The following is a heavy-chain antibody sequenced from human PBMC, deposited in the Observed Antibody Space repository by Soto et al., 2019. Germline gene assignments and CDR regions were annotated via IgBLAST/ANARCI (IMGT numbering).Heavy chain of an antibody. CDR2: MYWDDTK. CDR3: EPKGYGDYPIDY. J-gene: IGHJ4*02. V-gene: IGHV2-5*02. CDR1: GFSLSTSGVG. Sequence: QITLKESGPTLVKPTQTLTLTCTFSGFSLSTSGVGVGWIRQPPGKALEWLEVMYWDDTKHYSPSLKSRLTNPTGTPKYQVDLTMTHMDPVDTATYYCEPKGYGDYPIDYWGQGNLVTVSS. D-gene: IGHD4-17*01.